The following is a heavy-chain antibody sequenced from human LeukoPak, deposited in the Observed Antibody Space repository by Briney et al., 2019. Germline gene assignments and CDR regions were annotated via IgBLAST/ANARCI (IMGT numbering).Heavy chain of an antibody. V-gene: IGHV1-2*02. D-gene: IGHD6-13*01. CDR1: GYTFTGYY. CDR2: INPNSGGT. CDR3: ARTRGYSSLGNWFDP. Sequence: GASVKVSCKASGYTFTGYYMHWVRQAPGQGLEWMGWINPNSGGTNYAQKFQGRVTMTRDTSISTAYMELSRLRSDDTAVYYCARTRGYSSLGNWFDPWGQGTLVTVSS. J-gene: IGHJ5*02.